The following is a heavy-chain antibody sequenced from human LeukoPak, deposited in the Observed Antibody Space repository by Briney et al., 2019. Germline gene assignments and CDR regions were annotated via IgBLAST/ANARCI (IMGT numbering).Heavy chain of an antibody. Sequence: GGSLRLSCAASGFTFSSYSMNWVRQAPGKGLEWISYISSSSSTIYYADSVKGRFTISRVNAKNCLYLQMDSLRDEDTAVYYCARDGYGHYPLRASKVGDYWGQGTLVTLSS. CDR1: GFTFSSYS. V-gene: IGHV3-48*02. D-gene: IGHD4-17*01. CDR3: ARDGYGHYPLRASKVGDY. J-gene: IGHJ4*02. CDR2: ISSSSSTI.